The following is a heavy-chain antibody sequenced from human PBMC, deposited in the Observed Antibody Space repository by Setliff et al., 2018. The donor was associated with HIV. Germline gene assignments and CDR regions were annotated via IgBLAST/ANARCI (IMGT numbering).Heavy chain of an antibody. Sequence: GGSLRLSCAASGFTFDDYATHWVRQAPGKGLEWVSGISWNSGSIAYADSVKGRFTISRDNAKNSLYLQMNSLRAEDTALYYCAREIRAGDYPPYNYYFYMDVWGKGTTVTVSS. CDR3: AREIRAGDYPPYNYYFYMDV. CDR2: ISWNSGSI. V-gene: IGHV3-9*01. D-gene: IGHD4-17*01. J-gene: IGHJ6*03. CDR1: GFTFDDYA.